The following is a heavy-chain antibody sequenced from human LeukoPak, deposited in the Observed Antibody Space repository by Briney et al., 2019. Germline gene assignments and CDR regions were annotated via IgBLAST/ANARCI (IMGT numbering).Heavy chain of an antibody. Sequence: SETLSLTCTVSGGSITTSIPYWVWIRQPPGKGLEWIGSIYYDGSTYYHPSLKSRFTISVETSKNQFSLKMRSVTATDTAVYYCARLPVAGPLSEGFDIWGQGTLVTVSS. D-gene: IGHD6-19*01. CDR1: GGSITTSIPY. CDR3: ARLPVAGPLSEGFDI. V-gene: IGHV4-39*01. J-gene: IGHJ3*02. CDR2: IYYDGST.